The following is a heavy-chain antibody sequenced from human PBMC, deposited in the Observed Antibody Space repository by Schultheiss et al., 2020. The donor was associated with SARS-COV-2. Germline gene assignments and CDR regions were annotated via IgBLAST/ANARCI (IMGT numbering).Heavy chain of an antibody. CDR2: INHSGST. CDR3: ARGLVVVPAVFDY. CDR1: GGSFSGYY. V-gene: IGHV4-34*01. Sequence: SETLSLTCAVYGGSFSGYYWSWIRQPPGKGLEWIGEINHSGSTNYNPSLKSRVTISVDTSKNQFSLKLSSVTAADTAVYYCARGLVVVPAVFDYWGQGTLVTVSS. D-gene: IGHD2-2*01. J-gene: IGHJ4*02.